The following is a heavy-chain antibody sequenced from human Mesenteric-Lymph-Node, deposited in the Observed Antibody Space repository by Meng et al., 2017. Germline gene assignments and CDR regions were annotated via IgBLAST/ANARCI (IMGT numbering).Heavy chain of an antibody. CDR2: INHSGST. V-gene: IGHV4-31*03. Sequence: GKLRGSGPGRVKPSPTLSLPCTVSGGSISSGGYYWSWIRQPPGKGLEWIGEINHSGSTNYNPSLKSRVTISVDTSKNQFSLKLSSVTAADTAVYYCARGFLSFVRVFDYWGQGTLVTVSS. D-gene: IGHD2/OR15-2a*01. CDR1: GGSISSGGYY. J-gene: IGHJ4*02. CDR3: ARGFLSFVRVFDY.